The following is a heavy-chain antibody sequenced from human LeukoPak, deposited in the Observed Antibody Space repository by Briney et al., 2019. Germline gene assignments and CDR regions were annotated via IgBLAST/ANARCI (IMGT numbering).Heavy chain of an antibody. Sequence: GASVKVSCKASGGTFSSYAISWARQAPGQGLEWMGRIIPILGIANYAQKFQGRVTITADKSTSTAYMELSSLRSEDTAVYYCARTDTEYYYDSSGYRDYWGQGTLVTVSS. V-gene: IGHV1-69*04. J-gene: IGHJ4*02. CDR2: IIPILGIA. CDR1: GGTFSSYA. D-gene: IGHD3-22*01. CDR3: ARTDTEYYYDSSGYRDY.